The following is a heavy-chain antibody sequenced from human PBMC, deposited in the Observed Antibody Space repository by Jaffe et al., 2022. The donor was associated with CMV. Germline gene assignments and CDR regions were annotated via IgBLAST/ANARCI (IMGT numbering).Heavy chain of an antibody. CDR1: GFTFSSYS. CDR2: ISSSSSYI. CDR3: ARAVSSDFWSGYYIHYYYMDV. D-gene: IGHD3-3*01. J-gene: IGHJ6*03. Sequence: EVQLVESGGGLVKPGGSLRLSCAASGFTFSSYSMNWVRQAPGKGLEWVSSISSSSSYIYYADSVKGRFTISRDNAKNSLYLQMNSLRAEDTAVYYCARAVSSDFWSGYYIHYYYMDVWGKGTTVTVSS. V-gene: IGHV3-21*01.